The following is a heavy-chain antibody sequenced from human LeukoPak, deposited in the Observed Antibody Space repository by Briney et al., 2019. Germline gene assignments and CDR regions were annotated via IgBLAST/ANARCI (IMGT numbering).Heavy chain of an antibody. Sequence: GGSLRLSCAASGFTFTSYWMSWVRQAPGKGPEWVANINQDGSERYYVDSVKGRFTISRDNAKNSLYLQMNSLRAEDTAVYYCARDRIAGTGIDYFDYWGQGTLVTVSS. CDR2: INQDGSER. CDR1: GFTFTSYW. J-gene: IGHJ4*02. D-gene: IGHD6-13*01. CDR3: ARDRIAGTGIDYFDY. V-gene: IGHV3-7*03.